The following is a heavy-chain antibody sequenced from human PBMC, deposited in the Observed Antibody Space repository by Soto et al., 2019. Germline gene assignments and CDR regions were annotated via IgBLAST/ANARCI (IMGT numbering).Heavy chain of an antibody. CDR3: ARELGGWPDY. V-gene: IGHV1-3*01. J-gene: IGHJ4*02. CDR2: INAGNGNT. D-gene: IGHD2-15*01. Sequence: QVQLVQSGAEVKKPGASVKFSCKASGYTFTSYAMHWVRQAPGQRLEWMGWINAGNGNTKYSQKFQGRVTITRDPSVSTAYMELSSLRSEDTAVYYCARELGGWPDYWGQGTLVTVSS. CDR1: GYTFTSYA.